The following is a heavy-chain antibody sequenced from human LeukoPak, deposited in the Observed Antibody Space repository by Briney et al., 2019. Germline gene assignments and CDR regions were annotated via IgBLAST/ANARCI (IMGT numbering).Heavy chain of an antibody. Sequence: GGSLRLSCAASGFTFRSYRMHWVRQAPGKGLEWVAVISYDGSDKDYADSVKGRFTISRDNAKNTVHLDMNSLTTEDTAVYYCARTPNYFESTGSFDYWGQGTLVAVSS. D-gene: IGHD3-22*01. CDR1: GFTFRSYR. V-gene: IGHV3-30*04. J-gene: IGHJ4*02. CDR3: ARTPNYFESTGSFDY. CDR2: ISYDGSDK.